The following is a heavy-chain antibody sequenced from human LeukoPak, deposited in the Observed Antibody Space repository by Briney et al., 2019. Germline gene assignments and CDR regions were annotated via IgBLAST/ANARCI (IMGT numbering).Heavy chain of an antibody. D-gene: IGHD6-13*01. CDR1: GGSISSYY. Sequence: SETLSLTCTVSGGSISSYYWSWIRQPPGKGLEWIGYICYSGSTNYNPSLKSRVTISVDTSKNQFSLKLSSVTAADTAVYYCARQASRIAAAGRHDAFDIWGQGTMVTVSS. J-gene: IGHJ3*02. V-gene: IGHV4-59*08. CDR3: ARQASRIAAAGRHDAFDI. CDR2: ICYSGST.